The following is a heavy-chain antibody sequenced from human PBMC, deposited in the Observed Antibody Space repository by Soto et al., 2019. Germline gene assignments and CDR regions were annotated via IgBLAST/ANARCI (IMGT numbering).Heavy chain of an antibody. V-gene: IGHV3-23*01. CDR1: GFTFSSYA. D-gene: IGHD3-10*01. J-gene: IGHJ4*02. Sequence: EVQLLESGGGLVQPGGSLRLSCAASGFTFSSYAMSWVRQTPGKGLEWVSAISGSGGSTYYADSVKGRFTISRDNSKNTLYLQMNSLRAEHTAVYYCAKGQGWFRAFDYWGQGTLVSVSS. CDR3: AKGQGWFRAFDY. CDR2: ISGSGGST.